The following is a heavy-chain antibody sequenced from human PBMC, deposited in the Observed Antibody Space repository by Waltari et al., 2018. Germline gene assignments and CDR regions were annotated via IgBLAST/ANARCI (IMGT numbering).Heavy chain of an antibody. CDR2: IDGGGTT. CDR3: ARGHYYDTDGFYEHAYDV. J-gene: IGHJ3*01. CDR1: GFIVNKYF. D-gene: IGHD3-22*01. V-gene: IGHV3-66*01. Sequence: EVQLVESGGGLVQPGGSLRLSCEASGFIVNKYFMNWVRQAPGKGLEWVSSIDGGGTTVYADSVKGRFTISRDNSKNTILLQMTRLSAEDTAVYYCARGHYYDTDGFYEHAYDVWGQGTAVTVSS.